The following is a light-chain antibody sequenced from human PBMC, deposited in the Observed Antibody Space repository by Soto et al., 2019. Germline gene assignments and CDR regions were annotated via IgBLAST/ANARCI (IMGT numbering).Light chain of an antibody. CDR3: QQRSNWPPT. V-gene: IGKV3-15*01. Sequence: EIEMTQSPATLSLAPGERVTLSCRASESVSTNLAWYQQKAGQAPRLLIYGASTRATGIPARFSGSGSGTEFTLTISGLQSEDFAVYYCQQRSNWPPTFGQGTRLEIK. CDR1: ESVSTN. J-gene: IGKJ5*01. CDR2: GAS.